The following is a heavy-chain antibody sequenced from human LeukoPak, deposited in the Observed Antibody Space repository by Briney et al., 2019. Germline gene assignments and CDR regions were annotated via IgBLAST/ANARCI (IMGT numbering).Heavy chain of an antibody. CDR3: ARERGYYYGSGSSRGWFDP. CDR2: IYSGGST. CDR1: GFTFSSYW. Sequence: GGSLRLSCAASGFTFSSYWMSWVRQAPGKGLEWVSVIYSGGSTYYADSVKGRFTISRDNSKNTLYLQMNSLRAEDTAVYYCARERGYYYGSGSSRGWFDPWGQGTLVTVSS. J-gene: IGHJ5*02. D-gene: IGHD3-10*01. V-gene: IGHV3-53*01.